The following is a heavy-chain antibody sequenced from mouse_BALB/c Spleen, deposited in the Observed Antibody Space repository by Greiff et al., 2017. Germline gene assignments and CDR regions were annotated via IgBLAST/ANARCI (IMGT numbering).Heavy chain of an antibody. J-gene: IGHJ4*01. V-gene: IGHV3-2*02. Sequence: EVKLQESGPGLVKPSQSLSLTCTVTGYSITSDYAWNWIRQFPGNKLEWMGYISYSGSTSYNPSLKSRISITRDTSKNQFFLQLNSVTTEDTATYYCARKALYDYDAFYAMDYWGQGTSVTVSS. D-gene: IGHD2-4*01. CDR3: ARKALYDYDAFYAMDY. CDR2: ISYSGST. CDR1: GYSITSDYA.